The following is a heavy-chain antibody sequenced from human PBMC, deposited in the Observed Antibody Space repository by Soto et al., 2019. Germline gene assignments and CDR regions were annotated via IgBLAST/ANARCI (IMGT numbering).Heavy chain of an antibody. Sequence: SETLSLTCTVSGGSFKSGSYSWSWIRQPPGKGLEWIGYVYHTGRTSYNPSLKSRVSISMDTSKNQFSLNLDSVTAADTAVYFCARDLAYFDSWGQGTLVTVSS. J-gene: IGHJ4*02. CDR3: ARDLAYFDS. CDR2: VYHTGRT. V-gene: IGHV4-61*01. CDR1: GGSFKSGSYS.